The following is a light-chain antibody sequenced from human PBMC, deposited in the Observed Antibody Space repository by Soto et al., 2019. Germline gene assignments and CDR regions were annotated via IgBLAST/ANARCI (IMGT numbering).Light chain of an antibody. Sequence: QSVLTQPPSVSGTPGQTVTISCSGSTSNIGSNPVNWYQQLPVTAPRLLNSTNNQRPSGVPDRFSGSRSGTSASLAISGLQSEDEADYYCTAWDDRLNGPSYVFGTGTKVNVL. V-gene: IGLV1-44*01. CDR3: TAWDDRLNGPSYV. CDR1: TSNIGSNP. J-gene: IGLJ1*01. CDR2: TNN.